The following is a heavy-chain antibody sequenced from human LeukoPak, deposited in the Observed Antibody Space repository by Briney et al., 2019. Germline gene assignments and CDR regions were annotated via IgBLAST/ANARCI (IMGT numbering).Heavy chain of an antibody. CDR1: GGSISSYY. Sequence: NPSETLSLTCTVSGGSISSYYWSWIRQPAGKGLEWIGRIYTSGSTNYSPSLKSRVTISVDKSKNQFSLKLSSVTAADTAVYYCAREAPYYDSSGYYYPFDYWGQGTLVTVSS. J-gene: IGHJ4*02. CDR3: AREAPYYDSSGYYYPFDY. CDR2: IYTSGST. D-gene: IGHD3-22*01. V-gene: IGHV4-4*07.